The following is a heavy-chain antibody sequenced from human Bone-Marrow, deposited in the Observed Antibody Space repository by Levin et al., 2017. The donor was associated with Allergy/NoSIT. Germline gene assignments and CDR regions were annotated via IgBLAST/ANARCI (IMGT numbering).Heavy chain of an antibody. J-gene: IGHJ5*02. CDR1: GFTFSNYA. V-gene: IGHV3-64*01. D-gene: IGHD5-18*01. CDR3: ARAVDTAMVTSWFAP. CDR2: ISSNGGST. Sequence: ETLSLTCAASGFTFSNYAMHWVRQAPGKGLEYVSAISSNGGSTYYANSVKGRFTISRDNSKNTLYLQMGSLRAEDMAVYYCARAVDTAMVTSWFAPWGQGTLVTVSS.